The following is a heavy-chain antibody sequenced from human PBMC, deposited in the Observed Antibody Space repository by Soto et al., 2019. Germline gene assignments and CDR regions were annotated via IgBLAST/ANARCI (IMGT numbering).Heavy chain of an antibody. CDR2: ISYDGSNK. Sequence: GGSLRLSCAASGFTFSSYAMHWVRQAPGKGLEWVAVISYDGSNKYYADSVKGRFTISRDNSKNTLYLQMNSLRAEDTAVYYCGRAWFGENFDYWGQGALVKVSS. CDR3: GRAWFGENFDY. V-gene: IGHV3-30-3*01. D-gene: IGHD3-10*01. CDR1: GFTFSSYA. J-gene: IGHJ4*02.